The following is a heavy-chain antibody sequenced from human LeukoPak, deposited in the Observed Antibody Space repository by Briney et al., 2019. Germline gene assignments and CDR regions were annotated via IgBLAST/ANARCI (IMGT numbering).Heavy chain of an antibody. CDR1: GFTFSSYA. V-gene: IGHV3-30-3*01. J-gene: IGHJ4*02. CDR2: ISYDGSNK. Sequence: GGSLRLSCAASGFTFSSYAMHWVRQAPGKGLEWVAVISYDGSNKYYADSVKGRFTISRDNSKNTLYLQMNSLRAEDTAVYYCAKVSSSGWYYGDYFDYWGQGTLVTVSS. CDR3: AKVSSSGWYYGDYFDY. D-gene: IGHD6-19*01.